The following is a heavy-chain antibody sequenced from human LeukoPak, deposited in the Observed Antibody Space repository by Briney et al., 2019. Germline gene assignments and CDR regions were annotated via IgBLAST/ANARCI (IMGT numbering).Heavy chain of an antibody. CDR2: ISSSSSYI. Sequence: GGSLRLSCAASGFTFSSYSMNWVRQAPGKGLEWVSSISSSSSYIYYADSVKGRFTISRDSAKNSLYLQMNGLRAEDTAVYYCARDYGAAAKYDYWGQGTLVTVSS. CDR1: GFTFSSYS. CDR3: ARDYGAAAKYDY. V-gene: IGHV3-21*01. D-gene: IGHD6-13*01. J-gene: IGHJ4*02.